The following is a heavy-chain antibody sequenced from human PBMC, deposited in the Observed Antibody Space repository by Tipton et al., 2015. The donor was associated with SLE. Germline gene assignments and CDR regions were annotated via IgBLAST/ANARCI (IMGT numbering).Heavy chain of an antibody. CDR3: ARTYVWGSYRPRDTRPYFDY. D-gene: IGHD3-16*02. V-gene: IGHV4-34*01. J-gene: IGHJ4*02. CDR2: INHSGST. CDR1: GGSISSYY. Sequence: TLSLTCTVSGGSISSYYWSWIRQPLGKGLEWIGEINHSGSTNYNPSLKSRVTISVDTSKNQFSLKLSSVTAADTAVYYCARTYVWGSYRPRDTRPYFDYWGQGILVTVSS.